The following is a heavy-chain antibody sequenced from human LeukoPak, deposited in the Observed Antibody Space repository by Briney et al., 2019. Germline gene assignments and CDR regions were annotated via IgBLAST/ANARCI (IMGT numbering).Heavy chain of an antibody. CDR2: IIPIFGTA. J-gene: IGHJ6*03. D-gene: IGHD4-11*01. Sequence: SVKVSCKASGGTFSSYAISWVRQAPGQGLEWMGGIIPIFGTANYAQKFQGRVTITADESTSTAYMELSNLRSEDTAVYYCARSRRTTEPYYYMDVWGKGTTVTVSS. CDR1: GGTFSSYA. V-gene: IGHV1-69*13. CDR3: ARSRRTTEPYYYMDV.